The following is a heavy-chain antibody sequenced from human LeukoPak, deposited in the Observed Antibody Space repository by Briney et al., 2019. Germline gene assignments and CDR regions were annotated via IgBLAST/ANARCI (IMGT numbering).Heavy chain of an antibody. CDR1: GYTFTSYY. CDR2: INPSGGST. D-gene: IGHD3-22*01. Sequence: ASVKVSCKASGYTFTSYYMHWVRQAPGQGLEWMGIINPSGGSTSYAQKFQGRVTITRDTSASTAYMELSSLRSEDTAVYYCARGIVVITPRYYFDYWGQGTLVTVSS. V-gene: IGHV1-46*01. J-gene: IGHJ4*02. CDR3: ARGIVVITPRYYFDY.